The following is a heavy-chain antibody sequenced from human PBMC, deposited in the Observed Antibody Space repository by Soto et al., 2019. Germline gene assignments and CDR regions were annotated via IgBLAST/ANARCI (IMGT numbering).Heavy chain of an antibody. CDR1: GFTFSDYY. V-gene: IGHV3-11*01. CDR2: ISSSGSTI. J-gene: IGHJ6*03. CDR3: ARFRAIITIYYMDV. D-gene: IGHD3-3*01. Sequence: PGGSLRLSCAASGFTFSDYYMSWIRQAPGKGLEWVSYISSSGSTIYYADSVKGRFTISRDNAKNSLYLQMNSLRAEDTAVYYCARFRAIITIYYMDVWGKGTTVTVSS.